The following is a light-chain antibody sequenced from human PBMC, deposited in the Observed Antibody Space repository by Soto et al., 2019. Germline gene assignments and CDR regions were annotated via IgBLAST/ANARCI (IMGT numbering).Light chain of an antibody. J-gene: IGKJ1*01. CDR1: QSVSSSY. CDR3: QQYGSSRT. Sequence: EIVLTQSPGTLSLSPGERATLSCRASQSVSSSYLAWYQQRPGQAPRLLIYGASYRATGIPARFSGSGSGTDFTLTISRLEPEDFAVYYCQQYGSSRTFGQGTKVEVK. V-gene: IGKV3-20*01. CDR2: GAS.